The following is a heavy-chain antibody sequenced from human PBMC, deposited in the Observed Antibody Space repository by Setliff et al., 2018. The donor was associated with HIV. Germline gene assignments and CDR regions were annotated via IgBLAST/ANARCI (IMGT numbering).Heavy chain of an antibody. V-gene: IGHV3-49*04. CDR2: IRSKAYGGTT. CDR3: TERTDY. Sequence: GGSLRLSCAASGFTVSSNYMSWVRQAPGKGLEWVGFIRSKAYGGTTEYAASVKGRFTISRDDSKSIAYLQMNSLKTEDTAVYYCTERTDYWGQGTLVTVSS. CDR1: GFTVSSNY. J-gene: IGHJ4*02.